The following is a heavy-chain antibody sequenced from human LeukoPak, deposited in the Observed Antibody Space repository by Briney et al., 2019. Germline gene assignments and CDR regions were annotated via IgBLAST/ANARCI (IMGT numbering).Heavy chain of an antibody. CDR3: AKDYYYDSSVYGYFDY. V-gene: IGHV3-7*03. Sequence: GGSLRLSCAASGFSFKDWMSWVRQAPGKELEWVADITPDGSGKTYVDSVKGRFTISRDNAKQSLYLQMDTVTAEDTAVYFCAKDYYYDSSVYGYFDYWGQGTLLAV. J-gene: IGHJ4*02. D-gene: IGHD3-22*01. CDR2: ITPDGSGK. CDR1: GFSFKDW.